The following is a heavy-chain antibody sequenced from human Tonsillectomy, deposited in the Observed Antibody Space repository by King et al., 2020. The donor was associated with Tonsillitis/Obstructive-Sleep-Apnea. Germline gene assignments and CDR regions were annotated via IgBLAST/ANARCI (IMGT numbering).Heavy chain of an antibody. CDR3: AKEEQDYDMFTGVDV. CDR2: ISHDGSYK. J-gene: IGHJ6*02. CDR1: GLTFSSCG. D-gene: IGHD3-16*01. Sequence: VQLVESGGGVVQPGRSLRLSCAASGLTFSSCGMHWVRQAPGKGLEWVAVISHDGSYKNYADSVKGRFTVSRDNSKNTLYLQMNSLRAEDTAVYYCAKEEQDYDMFTGVDVWGQGTTVTVSS. V-gene: IGHV3-30*18.